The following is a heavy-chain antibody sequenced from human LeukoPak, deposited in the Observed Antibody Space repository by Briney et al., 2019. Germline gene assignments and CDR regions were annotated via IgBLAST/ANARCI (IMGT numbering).Heavy chain of an antibody. J-gene: IGHJ3*02. Sequence: GGSLRLSCAGSGFTFSTHWMSWVRQAPGKGLEWVANMNQDGSEKYYVDSVKGRFTISRDNAKNSLYLQMNSLRAEDTAVYYCARACYYDSSGYRHDAFDIWGQGTMVTVSS. CDR1: GFTFSTHW. CDR3: ARACYYDSSGYRHDAFDI. D-gene: IGHD3-22*01. CDR2: MNQDGSEK. V-gene: IGHV3-7*01.